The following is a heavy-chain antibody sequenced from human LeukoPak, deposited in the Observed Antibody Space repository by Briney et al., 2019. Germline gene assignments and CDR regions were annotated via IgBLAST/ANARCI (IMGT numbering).Heavy chain of an antibody. CDR3: ARGPYGDYVDAFDI. J-gene: IGHJ3*02. CDR2: ISDNSRKI. D-gene: IGHD4-17*01. Sequence: GGSLRLSCAASGFTFNTYSMNWVRQAPGKGLEWVAYISDNSRKIYYADSVRGRLTISRDNAKNSQYLQMNSLRAEDAAVYYCARGPYGDYVDAFDIWGQGTMVTVS. V-gene: IGHV3-48*01. CDR1: GFTFNTYS.